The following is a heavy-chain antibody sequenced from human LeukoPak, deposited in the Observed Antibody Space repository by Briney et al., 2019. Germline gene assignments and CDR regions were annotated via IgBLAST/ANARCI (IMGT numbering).Heavy chain of an antibody. Sequence: SETLSLTCAVYGGSFSGYYWSWIRQPPGKGLEWIGEINHSGSTNYNPSLKSRVTISVDTSKNQFSLKLSSVTAADTAVYYCARFPGRQRFDCWGQGTLVTVSS. J-gene: IGHJ4*02. V-gene: IGHV4-34*01. CDR2: INHSGST. D-gene: IGHD6-25*01. CDR1: GGSFSGYY. CDR3: ARFPGRQRFDC.